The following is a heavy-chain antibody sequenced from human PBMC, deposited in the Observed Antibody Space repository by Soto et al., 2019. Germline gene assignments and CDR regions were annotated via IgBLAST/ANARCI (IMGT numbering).Heavy chain of an antibody. CDR1: GFTFSSYG. J-gene: IGHJ4*02. V-gene: IGHV3-33*01. CDR2: IWYDGSNK. D-gene: IGHD6-19*01. CDR3: ARDGTPSSGWHTNGFDY. Sequence: ESGGGVVQPGRSLRLSCAASGFTFSSYGMHWVRQAPGKGLEWVAVIWYDGSNKYYADSVKGRFTISRDNSKNTLYLQMNSLRAEDTAVYYCARDGTPSSGWHTNGFDYWGQGTLVTVSS.